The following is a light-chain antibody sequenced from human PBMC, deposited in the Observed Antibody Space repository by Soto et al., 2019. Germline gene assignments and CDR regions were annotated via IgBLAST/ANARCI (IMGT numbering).Light chain of an antibody. Sequence: TPPSSVSGSPRQSITISSTATSSDVGGYNYVSWYQQHPGKAPKLIIYEVSNRPSGVSNRFSGSKYCNTASLTISGLQAEDEADYYCSSYTSSSTYVFGTGTKVTVL. CDR2: EVS. CDR1: SSDVGGYNY. V-gene: IGLV2-14*01. J-gene: IGLJ1*01. CDR3: SSYTSSSTYV.